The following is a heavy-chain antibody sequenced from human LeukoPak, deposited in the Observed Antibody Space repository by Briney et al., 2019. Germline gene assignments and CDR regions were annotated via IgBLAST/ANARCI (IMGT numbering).Heavy chain of an antibody. Sequence: GGSLRLSCAASGFTFTSYTMNWVRQAPGKGLEWTSYIRTSGGVVSYTDSVRGRFTISRDNAKNSLYLQMNSLRAEDTAVYYCVRDPTRAECRSGSCYLDYWGQGALVSVSS. CDR1: GFTFTSYT. D-gene: IGHD2-15*01. CDR3: VRDPTRAECRSGSCYLDY. CDR2: IRTSGGVV. V-gene: IGHV3-48*04. J-gene: IGHJ4*02.